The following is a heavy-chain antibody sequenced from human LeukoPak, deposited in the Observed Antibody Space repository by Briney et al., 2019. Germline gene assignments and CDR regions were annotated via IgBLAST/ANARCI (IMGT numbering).Heavy chain of an antibody. D-gene: IGHD5-24*01. J-gene: IGHJ4*02. CDR1: GYTFTSYY. CDR3: ARGTPPGRWLRDY. Sequence: ASVKVSCTASGYTFTSYYMHWVRQAPGQGLEWMGIINPSGGSTSYAQKFQGRVTMTRDTSTSTVYRELSSRRSEDTAVYYCARGTPPGRWLRDYWGQGTLVTVSS. V-gene: IGHV1-46*01. CDR2: INPSGGST.